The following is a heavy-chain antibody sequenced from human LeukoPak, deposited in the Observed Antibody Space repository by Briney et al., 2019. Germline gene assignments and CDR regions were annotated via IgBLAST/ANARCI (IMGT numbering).Heavy chain of an antibody. J-gene: IGHJ6*02. V-gene: IGHV3-21*01. CDR2: ISSNSSYI. CDR3: ARDAADCSSTSCYEDYGMDV. Sequence: GGSLRLSCAASGFTFSSYSMNWVRQAPGKGLEWVSSISSNSSYIYYADSVKGRFTISRDNSKNSLYLQMNSLRAEDTAVYYCARDAADCSSTSCYEDYGMDVWGQGTTVTVS. D-gene: IGHD2-2*01. CDR1: GFTFSSYS.